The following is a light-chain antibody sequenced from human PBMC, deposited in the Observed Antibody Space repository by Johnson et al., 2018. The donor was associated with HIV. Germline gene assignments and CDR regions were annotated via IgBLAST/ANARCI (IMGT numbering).Light chain of an antibody. CDR3: GTWDSSLSVGV. CDR2: DNN. J-gene: IGLJ1*01. V-gene: IGLV1-51*01. CDR1: SSNIENNY. Sequence: QSVLTQSPSVSAAPGQKVTISCSGSSSNIENNYVSWYQQLPGTAPKLLIYDNNKRPSGIPDQFSGSKSGTSATLGITVLQTGDEADYYCGTWDSSLSVGVFGTGTKVTVL.